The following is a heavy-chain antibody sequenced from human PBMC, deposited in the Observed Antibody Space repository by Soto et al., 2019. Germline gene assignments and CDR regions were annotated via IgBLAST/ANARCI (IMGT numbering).Heavy chain of an antibody. CDR3: ARRGSGSHYDY. J-gene: IGHJ4*02. V-gene: IGHV3-23*01. CDR2: ISGSGDST. CDR1: GFTFSSYA. D-gene: IGHD1-26*01. Sequence: EVQLLESGGGLVQPGGSLRLSCAASGFTFSSYAMRWVRQAPVKGLEWVSAISGSGDSTYYADSVKGRFTISRDNSKNTLYLQMNSLRAEDTALYYCARRGSGSHYDYWGQGTLVTVSS.